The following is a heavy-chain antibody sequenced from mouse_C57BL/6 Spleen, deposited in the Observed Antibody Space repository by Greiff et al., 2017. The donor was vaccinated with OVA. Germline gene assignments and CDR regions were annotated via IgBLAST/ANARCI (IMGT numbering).Heavy chain of an antibody. CDR1: GYSFTGYY. D-gene: IGHD1-1*01. V-gene: IGHV1-42*01. CDR3: ARPYYYGSTDFDY. J-gene: IGHJ2*01. Sequence: VQLQQSGPELVKPGASVKISCKASGYSFTGYYMNWVKQSPEKSLEWIGEINPSTGGTTYNQKFKAKATLTVDKSSSTAYMQLESLTSEDSAVYYCARPYYYGSTDFDYWGQGTTLTVSS. CDR2: INPSTGGT.